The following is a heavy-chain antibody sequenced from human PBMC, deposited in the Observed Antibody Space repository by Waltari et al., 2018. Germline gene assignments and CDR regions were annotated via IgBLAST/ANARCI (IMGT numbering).Heavy chain of an antibody. CDR3: ARGGSGSRANFDC. CDR1: GGYINTFH. J-gene: IGHJ4*02. CDR2: IYYSGST. D-gene: IGHD3-10*01. V-gene: IGHV4-59*01. Sequence: QVQLQESGPGLVKPSDTLSLTCTVSGGYINTFHCNWLRQPPGKGLVWTGNIYYSGSTNYSPSLKSRVTISVDTSKNQFSLNLSSVTAADTAVYYCARGGSGSRANFDCWGQGTLVTVSS.